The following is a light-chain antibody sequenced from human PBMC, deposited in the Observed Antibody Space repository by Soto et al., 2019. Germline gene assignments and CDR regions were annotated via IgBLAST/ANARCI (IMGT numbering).Light chain of an antibody. CDR2: KAS. CDR3: QQYNSYSRT. CDR1: QTISSW. V-gene: IGKV1-5*03. Sequence: DIQMTQSPSTLSGSVGDRVTITCRASQTISSWLAWYQQKPGKAPKLLIYKASTLKSGVPIRFIASGSGTEFTLTSSSLQPDDFATYYCQQYNSYSRTFGQGTKVDIK. J-gene: IGKJ1*01.